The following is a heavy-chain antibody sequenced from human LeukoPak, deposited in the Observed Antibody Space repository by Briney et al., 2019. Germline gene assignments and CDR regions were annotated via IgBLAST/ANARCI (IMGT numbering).Heavy chain of an antibody. D-gene: IGHD2-8*02. J-gene: IGHJ3*01. Sequence: GGSLRLSCAASGFTFSTFAMIWVRQPPGKGLEWVSSIFPSGGEIHYADSVRGRFTISRDNSKSTLSLQMNSLRAEDTAIYYCATYRQVLLPFESWGQGTMVTVSS. CDR1: GFTFSTFA. V-gene: IGHV3-23*01. CDR2: IFPSGGEI. CDR3: ATYRQVLLPFES.